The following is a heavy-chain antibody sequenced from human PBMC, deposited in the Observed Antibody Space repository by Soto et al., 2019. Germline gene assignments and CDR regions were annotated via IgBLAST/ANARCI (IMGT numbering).Heavy chain of an antibody. CDR1: GYTLTELS. V-gene: IGHV1-24*01. J-gene: IGHJ4*02. Sequence: ASVKVSCKVSGYTLTELSMHWVRQAPGKGLEWMGGFDPEDGETIYAQKFQGRVTMTEDTSTDTAYMELSSLRSEDTAVYYCAGGVSHYYDSSGYLSCWGQGTLVTVSS. CDR3: AGGVSHYYDSSGYLSC. CDR2: FDPEDGET. D-gene: IGHD3-22*01.